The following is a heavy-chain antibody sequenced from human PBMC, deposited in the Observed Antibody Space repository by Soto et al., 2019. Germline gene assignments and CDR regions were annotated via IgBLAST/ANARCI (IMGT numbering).Heavy chain of an antibody. CDR1: GGSISSYY. Sequence: QVQLQESGPGLVKPSETLSLTCTVSGGSISSYYWSWIRQPPGKALEWIGCIYYNGNTNYNPSLKSRVTILVDTSKNQFSLKLRSVTVADTAVYYCARYPCSSGNCQHLDYWGQGTPVTVSS. CDR3: ARYPCSSGNCQHLDY. CDR2: IYYNGNT. D-gene: IGHD2-15*01. V-gene: IGHV4-59*01. J-gene: IGHJ4*02.